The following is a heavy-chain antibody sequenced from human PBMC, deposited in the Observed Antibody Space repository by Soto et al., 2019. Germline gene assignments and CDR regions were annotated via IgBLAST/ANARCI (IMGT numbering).Heavy chain of an antibody. V-gene: IGHV4-59*01. J-gene: IGHJ4*02. CDR2: IYYSGST. CDR1: GGSISSYY. Sequence: SETLSLTCTVSGGSISSYYWSWIRRPPGKGLEWIGYIYYSGSTNYNPSLKSRDTISVDTSKNQFSLKMSSVTAADTAVYYCARDTRRVGFDYWGQGTLVTVSS. D-gene: IGHD1-26*01. CDR3: ARDTRRVGFDY.